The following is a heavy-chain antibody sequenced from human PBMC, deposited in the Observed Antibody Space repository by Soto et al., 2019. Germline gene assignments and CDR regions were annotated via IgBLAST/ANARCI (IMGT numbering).Heavy chain of an antibody. Sequence: SETLSLTGAVYGWSFSAYYFRWIRQPPGKGLEWIGSIYYSGNTYYNPSLKSRVTISVDTSKNQFSLKLNSMTATDTAVYYCPRPAIGVAGTGWFDPWGQGTLVTVSS. D-gene: IGHD6-19*01. CDR3: PRPAIGVAGTGWFDP. CDR1: GWSFSAYY. CDR2: IYYSGNT. J-gene: IGHJ5*02. V-gene: IGHV4-34*01.